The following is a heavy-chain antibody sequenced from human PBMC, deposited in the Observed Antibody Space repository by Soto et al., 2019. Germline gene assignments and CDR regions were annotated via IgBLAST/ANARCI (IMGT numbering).Heavy chain of an antibody. J-gene: IGHJ6*03. CDR3: ARDNSDFGVVTLRPPGDYYYMDV. CDR2: IWYDGSNK. V-gene: IGHV3-33*01. D-gene: IGHD3-3*01. Sequence: QVQLVESGGGVVQPGRSLRLSCAASGFTFSSYGMHWVRQAPGKGLEWVAVIWYDGSNKYYADSVKGRFTISRDSSKNTLYLQMNSLRAEDTAVYYCARDNSDFGVVTLRPPGDYYYMDVWGKGTTVTVSS. CDR1: GFTFSSYG.